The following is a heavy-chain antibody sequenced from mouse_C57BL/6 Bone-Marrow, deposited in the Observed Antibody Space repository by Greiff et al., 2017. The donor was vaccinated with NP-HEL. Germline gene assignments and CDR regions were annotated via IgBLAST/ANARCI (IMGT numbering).Heavy chain of an antibody. CDR3: SRKGVRCLLPYYFDY. CDR2: ISTYYGDA. J-gene: IGHJ2*01. D-gene: IGHD2-3*01. V-gene: IGHV1-67*01. CDR1: GYTFTDYA. Sequence: QVQLQQSGPELVRPGVSVKISCKGSGYTFTDYAMHWVKQSHAKSLEWIGVISTYYGDARYNQKFKDKATMNVDKSSSTAYMELVRLTSEDSAVYYCSRKGVRCLLPYYFDYWCQGTTLTVSS.